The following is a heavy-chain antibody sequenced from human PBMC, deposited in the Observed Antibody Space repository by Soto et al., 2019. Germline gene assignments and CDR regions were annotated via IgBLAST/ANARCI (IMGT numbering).Heavy chain of an antibody. Sequence: EVQLVESGGGLVKPGGSLRLSCAASGFTFSNAWMSWVRQAPGKGLEWVGRIKSKTDGGTTDYAAPVKGRFTISRDDSKNTLYLQMNSLKTEDTAVYYCTTGTIAHTGPRLRASRVDAFDIWGQGTMVTVSS. D-gene: IGHD6-13*01. CDR2: IKSKTDGGTT. CDR3: TTGTIAHTGPRLRASRVDAFDI. CDR1: GFTFSNAW. J-gene: IGHJ3*02. V-gene: IGHV3-15*01.